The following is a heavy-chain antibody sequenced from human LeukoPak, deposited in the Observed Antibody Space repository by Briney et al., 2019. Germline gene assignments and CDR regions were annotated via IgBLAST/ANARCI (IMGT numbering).Heavy chain of an antibody. D-gene: IGHD3-9*01. Sequence: PSETLFLTCAVSGVSMNNNYWAWIRQSPGGKLEWIGYMSFSGSATYNPSLNSRVSISVDSSKNQFSLDLTSLTAADTAVYYCARGDDLLTGSYDWFNPWGQGTLVIVSS. CDR1: GVSMNNNY. CDR2: MSFSGSA. V-gene: IGHV4-4*09. CDR3: ARGDDLLTGSYDWFNP. J-gene: IGHJ5*02.